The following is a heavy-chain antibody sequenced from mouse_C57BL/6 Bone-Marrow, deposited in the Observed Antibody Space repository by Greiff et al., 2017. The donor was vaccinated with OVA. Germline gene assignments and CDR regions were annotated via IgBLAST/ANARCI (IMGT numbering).Heavy chain of an antibody. V-gene: IGHV5-16*01. Sequence: EVKLVESEGGLVQPGSSMKLSCTASGFTFSDYYMAWVRQVPEKGLEWVANINYDGSSTYYLDSLKSRFIISRDNAKNILYLQMSSLKSEDTATYYCARDARANWDDYAMDYWGQGTSVTVSS. CDR1: GFTFSDYY. CDR3: ARDARANWDDYAMDY. J-gene: IGHJ4*01. CDR2: INYDGSST. D-gene: IGHD4-1*01.